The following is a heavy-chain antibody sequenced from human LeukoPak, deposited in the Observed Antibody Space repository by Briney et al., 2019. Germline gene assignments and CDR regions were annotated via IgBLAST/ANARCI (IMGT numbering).Heavy chain of an antibody. CDR1: GYSISSGYY. V-gene: IGHV4-38-2*02. CDR3: VRGNAFDI. J-gene: IGHJ3*02. CDR2: IHHSGST. Sequence: PSETLSLTCTVSGYSISSGYYWDWIRQAPGKGLEWVGSIHHSGSTYYNPSLKSRVTLSVDTSKNQFSLKLTSVTAADTAVYYCVRGNAFDIWGQGTMVTVSS.